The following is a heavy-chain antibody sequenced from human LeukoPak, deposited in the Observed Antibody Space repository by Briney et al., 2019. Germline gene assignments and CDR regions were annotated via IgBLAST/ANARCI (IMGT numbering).Heavy chain of an antibody. CDR3: ARVTAAGVYYYYYYMDV. Sequence: SETLSLTCTVSGGSISSNSDYWSWIRQSAGKGLEWIGRVYTSGSTNYNPSLKSRVTISLGTSKNQFSLKLTSVTAADTAVYYCARVTAAGVYYYYYYMDVWGKGTTVTVSS. V-gene: IGHV4-61*02. CDR2: VYTSGST. D-gene: IGHD6-13*01. J-gene: IGHJ6*03. CDR1: GGSISSNSDY.